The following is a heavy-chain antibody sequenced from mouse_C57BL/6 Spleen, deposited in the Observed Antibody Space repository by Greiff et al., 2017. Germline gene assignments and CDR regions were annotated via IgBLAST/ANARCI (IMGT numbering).Heavy chain of an antibody. CDR1: GYTFTSYG. D-gene: IGHD4-1*01. CDR3: ARLFWDGDAMDY. Sequence: VKLQQSGAELARPGASVKLSCKASGYTFTSYGLSWVKQRTGQGLEWIGEIYPRSGNTYYNEKFKGKATLTADKSSSTAYMELRSLTSEDSAVYFCARLFWDGDAMDYWGQGTSVTVSS. J-gene: IGHJ4*01. CDR2: IYPRSGNT. V-gene: IGHV1-81*01.